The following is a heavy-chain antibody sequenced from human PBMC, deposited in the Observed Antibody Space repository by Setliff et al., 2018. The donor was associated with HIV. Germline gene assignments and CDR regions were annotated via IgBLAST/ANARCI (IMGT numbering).Heavy chain of an antibody. Sequence: SETLSLTCTVSGDSISSDFYWGWIRQPPGKGLEWIGSIYHSGNTYYMPSLQSRVTISVDTSKNQFSLKLSSVTAADTAVYYCARRILDYDSSGYYSGGAFDIWGQGTMVTVSS. D-gene: IGHD3-22*01. CDR3: ARRILDYDSSGYYSGGAFDI. J-gene: IGHJ3*02. CDR1: GDSISSDFY. CDR2: IYHSGNT. V-gene: IGHV4-38-2*02.